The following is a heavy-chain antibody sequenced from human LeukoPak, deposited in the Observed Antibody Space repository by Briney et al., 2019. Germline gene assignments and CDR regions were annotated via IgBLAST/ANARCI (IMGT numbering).Heavy chain of an antibody. CDR2: ISSSGSTI. Sequence: GGSLRLSCAASGFTFSDYYMSWIRQAPGKGLEWVSYISSSGSTIYYADSVKGRFTISRDNAENSLYLQMNSLRAEDTAVYYCARDSGLEYNWFDPWGQGTLVTVSS. CDR1: GFTFSDYY. D-gene: IGHD3-22*01. CDR3: ARDSGLEYNWFDP. V-gene: IGHV3-11*01. J-gene: IGHJ5*02.